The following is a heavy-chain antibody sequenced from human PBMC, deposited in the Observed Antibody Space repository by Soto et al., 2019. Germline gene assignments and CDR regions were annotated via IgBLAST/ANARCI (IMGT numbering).Heavy chain of an antibody. D-gene: IGHD3-3*01. CDR1: GASIRSYY. V-gene: IGHV4-59*03. CDR3: ASPAGHPRDFFSYNAMHV. Sequence: SETLSLTCSVSGASIRSYYWHWIRQPPGKGLEWIGYVYTSDYTRYSSSLKSRVTISVDTSKSQFYLRLNSVTAADTAVYYCASPAGHPRDFFSYNAMHVWGKGTTVAGSS. CDR2: VYTSDYT. J-gene: IGHJ6*04.